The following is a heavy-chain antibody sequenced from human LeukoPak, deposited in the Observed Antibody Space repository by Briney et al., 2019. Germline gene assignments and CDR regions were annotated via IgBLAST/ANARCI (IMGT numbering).Heavy chain of an antibody. D-gene: IGHD2-15*01. CDR1: GHTFTGYY. CDR3: ARAGAVVDNWFDP. CDR2: INPNSGGT. J-gene: IGHJ5*02. Sequence: GASVKVSCKASGHTFTGYYMHWVRQAPGQGLEWMGWINPNSGGTNYAQKLQDRVTMTTDTSTTTAYMELRSLRSDDTAVYYCARAGAVVDNWFDPWGQGTLVTVSS. V-gene: IGHV1-2*02.